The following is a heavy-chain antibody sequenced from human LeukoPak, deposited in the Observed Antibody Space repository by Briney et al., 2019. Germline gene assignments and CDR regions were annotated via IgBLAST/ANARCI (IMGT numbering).Heavy chain of an antibody. Sequence: GGSLRLSCAASGFTFGNYGMHWVRQTPGTGLEWVTLISYDGSNKYYADSVKGRVTISRGNSKNTLSLQMNSLRPEDTGIYYCAKYDSSGYAFDSWGQGTLVTVPS. CDR2: ISYDGSNK. D-gene: IGHD3-22*01. V-gene: IGHV3-30*18. J-gene: IGHJ4*02. CDR1: GFTFGNYG. CDR3: AKYDSSGYAFDS.